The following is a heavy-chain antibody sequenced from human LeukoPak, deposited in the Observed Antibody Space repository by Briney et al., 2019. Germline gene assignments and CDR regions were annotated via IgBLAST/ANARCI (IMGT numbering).Heavy chain of an antibody. D-gene: IGHD6-19*01. V-gene: IGHV3-30*04. CDR1: GFTFSSYA. CDR3: AKSYSDQQWLVTPFDY. CDR2: ISYDGSNK. J-gene: IGHJ4*02. Sequence: PGRSLRLSCAASGFTFSSYAMHWVRQAPGKGLEWVAVISYDGSNKYYADSVKGRFTISRDNSKNTLYLQMNSLRAEDTAVYYCAKSYSDQQWLVTPFDYWGQGTLVTVSS.